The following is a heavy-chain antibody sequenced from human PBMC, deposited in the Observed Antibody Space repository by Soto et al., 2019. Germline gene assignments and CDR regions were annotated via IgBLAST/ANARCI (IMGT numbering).Heavy chain of an antibody. J-gene: IGHJ4*02. CDR1: GGSISSSSYY. CDR3: ARVLIGAVAGQYYFDY. CDR2: IYYSGST. D-gene: IGHD6-19*01. Sequence: SETLSFTCTVSGGSISSSSYYWGWIRQPPGKGLEWIGSIYYSGSTYYNPSLKSRVTISVDTSKNQFSLKLSSVTAADTAVYYCARVLIGAVAGQYYFDYWGQGTLVTVSS. V-gene: IGHV4-39*01.